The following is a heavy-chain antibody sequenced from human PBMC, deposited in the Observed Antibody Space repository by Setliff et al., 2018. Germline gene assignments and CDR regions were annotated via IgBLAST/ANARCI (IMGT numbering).Heavy chain of an antibody. D-gene: IGHD3-3*01. J-gene: IGHJ4*02. V-gene: IGHV4-39*01. Sequence: PSETLSLTCTVSGGPLNSDRYYWGWIRQPPGKGLGWIGSMYSSGSTYYNPSLKSRVTISVDTSQNQFSLKLSSVTAADTAAYYCTSHPRVTIFGVVALDYWGQGILVTVSS. CDR2: MYSSGST. CDR3: TSHPRVTIFGVVALDY. CDR1: GGPLNSDRYY.